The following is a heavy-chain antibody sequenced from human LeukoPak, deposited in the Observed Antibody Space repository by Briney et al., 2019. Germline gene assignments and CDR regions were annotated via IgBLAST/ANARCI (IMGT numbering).Heavy chain of an antibody. CDR3: ARLNTTLIRSIWGRFDP. D-gene: IGHD3-16*01. CDR1: GYPFTDYW. Sequence: KPGESLHLSCSVPGYPFTDYWIAWMRQEPGKGLEWMGIVYPCDSHTIYSPFFQGQVTVSADKSVNTAYPQWSSLKASNTAIYYCARLNTTLIRSIWGRFDPGGEGTLVAVSS. J-gene: IGHJ5*02. V-gene: IGHV5-51*01. CDR2: VYPCDSHT.